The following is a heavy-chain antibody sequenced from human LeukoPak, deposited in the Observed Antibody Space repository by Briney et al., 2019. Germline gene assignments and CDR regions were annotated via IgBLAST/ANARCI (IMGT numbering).Heavy chain of an antibody. J-gene: IGHJ4*02. CDR3: AKRWTGTTIGQQDY. CDR2: ISYDGSNK. CDR1: GFTFSSYA. D-gene: IGHD1-1*01. Sequence: PGGSLRLSCAASGFTFSSYAMSWVRQAPGKGLEWVAVISYDGSNKCYADSVKGRFTISRDNSKNTLYLQMNSLRAEDTAVYYCAKRWTGTTIGQQDYWGQGTLVTVSS. V-gene: IGHV3-30*18.